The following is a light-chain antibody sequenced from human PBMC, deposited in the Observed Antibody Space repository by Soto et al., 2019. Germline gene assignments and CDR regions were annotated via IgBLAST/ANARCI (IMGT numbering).Light chain of an antibody. Sequence: FVLTQSPATLSLSPGGRATLSCRASHNIKAYLAWYQQRPGHVPRLLIYDSSKRATGVPARFSGRGSGTDFPLTISDLAPDDFKVYYCQHRSSWPPGFGQGTRLEIK. CDR2: DSS. J-gene: IGKJ5*01. V-gene: IGKV3-11*01. CDR1: HNIKAY. CDR3: QHRSSWPPG.